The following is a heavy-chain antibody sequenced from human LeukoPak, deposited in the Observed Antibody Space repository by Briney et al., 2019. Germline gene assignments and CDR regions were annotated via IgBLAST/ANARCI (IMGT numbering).Heavy chain of an antibody. D-gene: IGHD5/OR15-5a*01. CDR3: ARIVSLVYGMDV. CDR1: GYTFTGYY. V-gene: IGHV1-2*02. J-gene: IGHJ6*02. Sequence: GASVKVSCKASGYTFTGYYMHWVRQAPGQGLEWMGWINPNSGGTNYAQKFQCRVTMTRDTSISTAYMELSRLRSDDTAVYYCARIVSLVYGMDVWGQGTTVTVSS. CDR2: INPNSGGT.